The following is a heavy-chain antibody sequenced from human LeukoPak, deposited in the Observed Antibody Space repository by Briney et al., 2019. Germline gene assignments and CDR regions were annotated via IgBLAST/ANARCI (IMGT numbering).Heavy chain of an antibody. V-gene: IGHV3-23*01. CDR3: AKDSGGGNPFYYFDY. CDR2: VSGSGGST. J-gene: IGHJ4*02. Sequence: GGSLRLSCAASGFTFSSYAMSWVRQAPGKGLEWVSVVSGSGGSTYYADSVKGRFTISRDNSKNTLYLQMSSLRAEDTAVYYCAKDSGGGNPFYYFDYWGQGTLVTVSS. CDR1: GFTFSSYA. D-gene: IGHD3-10*01.